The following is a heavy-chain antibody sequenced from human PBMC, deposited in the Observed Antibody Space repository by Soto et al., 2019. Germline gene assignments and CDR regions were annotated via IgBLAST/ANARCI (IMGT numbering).Heavy chain of an antibody. J-gene: IGHJ4*02. D-gene: IGHD3-16*01. Sequence: SETLSLTCAVAGGSISRGSNQWGWIRQPPGKGLEWIGSVHYSGTTYYNPSVKSRVTISVDTSNNHFSLRLISVTAADTAMYYCASHREDPDAYYRYYFDYWGQGALVTVSS. CDR1: GGSISRGSNQ. V-gene: IGHV4-39*02. CDR2: VHYSGTT. CDR3: ASHREDPDAYYRYYFDY.